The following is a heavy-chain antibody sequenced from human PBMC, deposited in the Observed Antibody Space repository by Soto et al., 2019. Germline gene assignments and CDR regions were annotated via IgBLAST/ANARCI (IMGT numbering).Heavy chain of an antibody. D-gene: IGHD3-3*01. J-gene: IGHJ4*02. CDR1: GGSISSSSYY. CDR3: ASSYYDFWSGYYPNYFDY. CDR2: IYYSGST. Sequence: ASETLSLTCTVSGGSISSSSYYWGWIRQPPGKGLEWIGSIYYSGSTYYNPSLKSRVTISVDTSKNQFSLKLSSVTAADTAVYYCASSYYDFWSGYYPNYFDYWGQGTLVTVSS. V-gene: IGHV4-39*01.